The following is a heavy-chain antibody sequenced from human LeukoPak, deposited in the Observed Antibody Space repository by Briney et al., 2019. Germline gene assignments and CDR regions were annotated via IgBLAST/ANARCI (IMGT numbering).Heavy chain of an antibody. CDR1: GFTFSEHY. D-gene: IGHD3-22*01. V-gene: IGHV3-72*01. CDR3: KAMIVVVVNYYMDV. J-gene: IGHJ6*03. CDR2: SRNKASSYST. Sequence: GGSLRLSCAASGFTFSEHYMDWVRQTPGKGLEWIGRSRNKASSYSTEYAASVKGRFTISRDESKNSLYLQMSSLQTEDTAVYYCKAMIVVVVNYYMDVWGKGTTVTVSS.